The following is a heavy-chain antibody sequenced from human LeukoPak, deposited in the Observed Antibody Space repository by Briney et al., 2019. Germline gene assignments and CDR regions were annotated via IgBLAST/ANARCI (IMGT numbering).Heavy chain of an antibody. D-gene: IGHD2-15*01. CDR2: ISSSSSYI. Sequence: GGSLRLSCAASGFTFSSYSMNWVRQAPGKGLEWVSSISSSSSYIYYADSVKGRFTISRDNAKNSLYLQMNSLRAEDTAVYYCARGSCSGGSCYSDYWGQGTLVTVSS. V-gene: IGHV3-21*01. CDR1: GFTFSSYS. J-gene: IGHJ4*02. CDR3: ARGSCSGGSCYSDY.